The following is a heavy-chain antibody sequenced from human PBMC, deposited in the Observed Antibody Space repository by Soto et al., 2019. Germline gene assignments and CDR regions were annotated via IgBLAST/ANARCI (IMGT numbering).Heavy chain of an antibody. Sequence: PSETLSLTCAVSGGSMSSGVYFWSWIRQPPGKGLEWIGYIYHSGSSYYNPSLKGRVTISVDRSKNQFSLKLSSVTAADTAVYYCARGLGPWGQGTLVTVSS. V-gene: IGHV4-30-2*01. D-gene: IGHD3-10*01. CDR2: IYHSGSS. J-gene: IGHJ5*02. CDR3: ARGLGP. CDR1: GGSMSSGVYF.